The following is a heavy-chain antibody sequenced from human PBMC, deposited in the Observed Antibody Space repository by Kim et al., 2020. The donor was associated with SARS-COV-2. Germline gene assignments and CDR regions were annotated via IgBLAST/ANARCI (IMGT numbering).Heavy chain of an antibody. D-gene: IGHD6-19*01. V-gene: IGHV4-59*01. J-gene: IGHJ4*02. Sequence: PSLMSRVTISVDTSKNQFSLKLSSVTAADTAVYYCARAPYSSGWYGGLDYWGQGTLVTVSS. CDR3: ARAPYSSGWYGGLDY.